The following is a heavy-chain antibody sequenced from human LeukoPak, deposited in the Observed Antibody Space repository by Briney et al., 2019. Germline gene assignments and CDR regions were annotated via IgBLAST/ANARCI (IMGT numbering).Heavy chain of an antibody. CDR2: ISGNNDNP. CDR1: GYTFGDFG. J-gene: IGHJ4*02. D-gene: IGHD2-2*01. CDR3: ARDGTSTDDY. V-gene: IGHV1-18*01. Sequence: GASVKVSCKASGYTFGDFGISWVRQAPGQGLEWMGWISGNNDNPNYGQKFQGRLTVTTDSSTNTAYMELRNLRSDDTAVYYCARDGTSTDDYWGQGTLVTVSS.